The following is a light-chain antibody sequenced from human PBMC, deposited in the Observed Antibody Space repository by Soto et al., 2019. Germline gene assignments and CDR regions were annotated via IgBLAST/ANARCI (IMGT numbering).Light chain of an antibody. CDR3: QQYGSLSWT. CDR2: GAS. Sequence: EIVLTQSPGTLSLSPGERATLSCRASQSVSSNLAWYQQKPGQAPRIIIFGASGRATGIPDRFSGSGSGTDFTLTISRLEPEDFAVYYCQQYGSLSWTFGQGTKVDNK. CDR1: QSVSSN. V-gene: IGKV3-20*01. J-gene: IGKJ1*01.